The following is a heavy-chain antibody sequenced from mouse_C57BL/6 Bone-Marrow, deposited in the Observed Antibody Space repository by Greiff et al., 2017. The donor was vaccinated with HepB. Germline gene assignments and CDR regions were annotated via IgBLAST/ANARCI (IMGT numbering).Heavy chain of an antibody. Sequence: EVQLQQSGAELVRPGASVKLSCTASGFNIKDDYMHWVKQRPEQGLEWIGWIDPENGDTEYASKFQGKATITADTSSNTAYLQLSSLTSEYTAVYYCTTERDYDYDGPFAYWGQGTLVTVSA. J-gene: IGHJ3*01. D-gene: IGHD2-4*01. V-gene: IGHV14-4*01. CDR1: GFNIKDDY. CDR2: IDPENGDT. CDR3: TTERDYDYDGPFAY.